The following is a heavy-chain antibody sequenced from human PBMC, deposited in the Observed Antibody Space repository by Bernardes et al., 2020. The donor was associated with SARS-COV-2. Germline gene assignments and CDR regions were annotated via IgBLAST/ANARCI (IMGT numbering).Heavy chain of an antibody. V-gene: IGHV1-24*01. CDR1: GYTLTELY. CDR3: ATDPTYGDYLTDY. J-gene: IGHJ4*02. CDR2: FDPEDGET. D-gene: IGHD4-17*01. Sequence: ASVKVSCKVSGYTLTELYMHWVRQAPGQGLEWMGGFDPEDGETIYAQKFQGRVTMTEDTSTDTAYMELSSLRSEDTAVYYCATDPTYGDYLTDYWGQGTLVTVSS.